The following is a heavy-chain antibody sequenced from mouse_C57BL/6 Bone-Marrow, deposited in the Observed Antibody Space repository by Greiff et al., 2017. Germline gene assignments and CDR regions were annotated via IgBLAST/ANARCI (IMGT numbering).Heavy chain of an antibody. CDR1: GFTFSNYW. CDR2: IRLKSDNYAS. J-gene: IGHJ2*01. V-gene: IGHV6-3*01. Sequence: DVQLQESGGGLVQPGGSMKLSRVASGFTFSNYWMNWVRQSPEQGLEWVAQIRLKSDNYASHYAVSVKGRFTISRDDSKSSVYLQMNNLRAEDTGIYYCTGITTVVDYWGQGTTLTVSS. CDR3: TGITTVVDY. D-gene: IGHD1-1*01.